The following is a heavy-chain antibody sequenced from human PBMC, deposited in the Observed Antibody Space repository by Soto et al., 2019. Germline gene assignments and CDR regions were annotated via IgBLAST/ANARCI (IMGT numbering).Heavy chain of an antibody. D-gene: IGHD1-26*01. CDR3: ARDGVYSGSYGDYYYYGMDV. Sequence: GESLKISCQASGYAFTSYGISWVRQAPGQGLEWMGWISAYNGNTNYAQKLQGRVTMTTDTSTSTAYMELRSLRSDDTAVYYCARDGVYSGSYGDYYYYGMDVWGQGTTVTVSS. CDR1: GYAFTSYG. CDR2: ISAYNGNT. V-gene: IGHV1-18*01. J-gene: IGHJ6*02.